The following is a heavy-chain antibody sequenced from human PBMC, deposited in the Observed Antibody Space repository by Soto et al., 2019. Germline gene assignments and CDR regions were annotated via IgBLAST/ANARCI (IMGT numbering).Heavy chain of an antibody. CDR3: AKDGPVGYYDSSGYYPFDY. CDR1: GFTFSSYA. J-gene: IGHJ4*02. CDR2: ISGSGGST. D-gene: IGHD3-22*01. Sequence: HPGGSLRLSCAASGFTFSSYAMSWVRQAPGKGLEWVSAISGSGGSTYYADSVKGRFTISRDNSKNTLYLQMNSLRAEDTAVYYCAKDGPVGYYDSSGYYPFDYWGQGTLVTVSS. V-gene: IGHV3-23*01.